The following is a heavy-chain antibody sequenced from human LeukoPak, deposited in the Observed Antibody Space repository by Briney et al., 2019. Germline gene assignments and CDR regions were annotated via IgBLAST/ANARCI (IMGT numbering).Heavy chain of an antibody. Sequence: SETLSLTCTVSGGSISSSSYYWGWIRQPPGKGLEWIGSIYYSGSTYYNPSLKSRVTISVDTSKNQFSLKLCSVTAADTAVYYCARDRGYYYDSSGSYYFDYWGQGTLVTVSS. CDR1: GGSISSSSYY. CDR2: IYYSGST. CDR3: ARDRGYYYDSSGSYYFDY. J-gene: IGHJ4*02. D-gene: IGHD3-22*01. V-gene: IGHV4-39*07.